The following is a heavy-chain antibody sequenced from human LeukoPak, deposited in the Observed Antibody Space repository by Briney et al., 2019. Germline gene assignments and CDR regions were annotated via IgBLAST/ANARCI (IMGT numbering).Heavy chain of an antibody. CDR1: GYSISSGYY. CDR2: IYHSGST. V-gene: IGHV4-38-2*02. D-gene: IGHD2-15*01. CDR3: ASHNRTVVAPFFDY. J-gene: IGHJ4*02. Sequence: SETLSLTCTVSGYSISSGYYWGWIRQPPGKGLEWIGSIYHSGSTYYNPSLKSRVTISVDTSKNQFSLKLSSVTAADTAVYYCASHNRTVVAPFFDYWGQGTLVTVSS.